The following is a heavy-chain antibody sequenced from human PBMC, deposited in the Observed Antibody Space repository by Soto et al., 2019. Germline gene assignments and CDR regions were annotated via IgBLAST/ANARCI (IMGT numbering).Heavy chain of an antibody. J-gene: IGHJ4*02. V-gene: IGHV3-53*01. Sequence: GWSLRLSCASSVFSVRTNYMSWVRQAPGKGLEWVSVFESGGSIYYADSVKGRFIISRDIANNTLSLQMSSLRAEDTAVYYCARAGVTPDFFDYWGQGTLVTVSS. D-gene: IGHD3-3*01. CDR1: VFSVRTNY. CDR2: FESGGSI. CDR3: ARAGVTPDFFDY.